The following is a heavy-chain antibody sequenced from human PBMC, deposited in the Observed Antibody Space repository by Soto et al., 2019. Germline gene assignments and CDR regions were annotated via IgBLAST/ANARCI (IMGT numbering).Heavy chain of an antibody. CDR3: ARLYDMGGSGSYFSDTDY. Sequence: QVQLQESGPGLVKPSGTLSLTCAVSGGSISSSNWWSWVRQPPGKGLEWIGEIYHSGSTNYNPSLNSGVTISVYKSRNQFSLKLSSGTAADTAVYYWARLYDMGGSGSYFSDTDYWGQGTLVTVSS. CDR1: GGSISSSNW. CDR2: IYHSGST. D-gene: IGHD3-10*01. J-gene: IGHJ4*02. V-gene: IGHV4-4*02.